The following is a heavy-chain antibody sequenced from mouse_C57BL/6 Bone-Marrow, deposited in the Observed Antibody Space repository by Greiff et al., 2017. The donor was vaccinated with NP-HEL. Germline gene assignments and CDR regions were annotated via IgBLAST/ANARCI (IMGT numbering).Heavy chain of an antibody. J-gene: IGHJ4*01. V-gene: IGHV5-9*01. CDR2: ISGGGGNT. Sequence: EVQGVESGGGLVKPGGSLKLSCAASGFTFSSYTMSWVRQTPEKRLEWVATISGGGGNTYYPDSVKGRFTISRDNAKNTLYLQMSSLRSEDTALYYCARHSNYGGMDYWGQGTSVTVSS. CDR1: GFTFSSYT. CDR3: ARHSNYGGMDY. D-gene: IGHD2-5*01.